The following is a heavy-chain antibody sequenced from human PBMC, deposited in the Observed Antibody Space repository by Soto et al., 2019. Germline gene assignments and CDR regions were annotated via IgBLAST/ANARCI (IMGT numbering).Heavy chain of an antibody. Sequence: TLSLTCAVYGGSFSGYYWSWIRQPPGKGLEWIGEINHSGSTNYNPSLKSRVTISVDTSKNQFSLKLSSVTAADTAVYYCARHIVVGNLDYWGQGTLVTVS. CDR1: GGSFSGYY. J-gene: IGHJ4*02. V-gene: IGHV4-34*01. CDR3: ARHIVVGNLDY. D-gene: IGHD2-21*01. CDR2: INHSGST.